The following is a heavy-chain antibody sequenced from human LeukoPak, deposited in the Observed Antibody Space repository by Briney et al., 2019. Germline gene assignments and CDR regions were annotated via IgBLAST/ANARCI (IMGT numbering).Heavy chain of an antibody. J-gene: IGHJ4*02. CDR3: AHSEDIVVVVADN. Sequence: SVKVSCKASGGTFSSYAISWVRQAPGQGLEWMGRIIPILGIANYAQKFQGRVTITADKPTSTAYMELSSLRSEDTAVYYCAHSEDIVVVVADNWGQGTLVTVSS. CDR2: IIPILGIA. CDR1: GGTFSSYA. D-gene: IGHD2-15*01. V-gene: IGHV1-69*04.